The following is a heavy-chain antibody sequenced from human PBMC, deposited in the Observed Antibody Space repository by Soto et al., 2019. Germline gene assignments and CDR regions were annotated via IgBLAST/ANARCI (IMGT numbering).Heavy chain of an antibody. CDR1: GYSFTSYW. CDR3: ARRGYCTTASCSTPYYFDL. J-gene: IGHJ4*02. CDR2: IYPGDSGT. V-gene: IGHV5-51*01. Sequence: PGESLKISCQGSGYSFTSYWIGWVRQMPGTGLEWMGIIYPGDSGTRYSPSFHGQVTISVDNSITTAYLQWSSVKASDSANYYCARRGYCTTASCSTPYYFDLWGQGTLVTVSS. D-gene: IGHD2-2*01.